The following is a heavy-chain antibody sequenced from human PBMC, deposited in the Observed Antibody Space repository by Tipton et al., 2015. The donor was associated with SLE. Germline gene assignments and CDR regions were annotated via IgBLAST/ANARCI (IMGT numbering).Heavy chain of an antibody. Sequence: TLSLTCTVSGDSITNHYWNWIRQPPGKGLEWIGYTHYSGTTHDNPSLKSRVTMSVDMSKNQFSLRLTSVTAADTAVYYCARTLGAIAHTVYDAFDIWGQGKMVTVSS. D-gene: IGHD1-26*01. V-gene: IGHV4-59*11. CDR2: THYSGTT. CDR3: ARTLGAIAHTVYDAFDI. CDR1: GDSITNHY. J-gene: IGHJ3*02.